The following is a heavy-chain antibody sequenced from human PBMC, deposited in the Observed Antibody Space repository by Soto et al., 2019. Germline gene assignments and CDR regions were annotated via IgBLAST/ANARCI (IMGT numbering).Heavy chain of an antibody. CDR3: ARNLMITFGGVIAYYFDY. CDR2: IYHSGST. V-gene: IGHV4-4*02. D-gene: IGHD3-16*02. J-gene: IGHJ4*02. Sequence: QVQLQESGPGLMKPSGTLSLTCAVSSGSISSSNWWSWVRQPPGKGLEWIGEIYHSGSTNYNPSLKSRVTISVDKSKNQFSLKLSSVTAADTAVYYCARNLMITFGGVIAYYFDYWGQGTLVTVSS. CDR1: SGSISSSNW.